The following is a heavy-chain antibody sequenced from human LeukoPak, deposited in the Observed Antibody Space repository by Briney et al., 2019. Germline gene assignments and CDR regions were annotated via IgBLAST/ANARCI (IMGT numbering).Heavy chain of an antibody. CDR1: GDSISTSNSY. D-gene: IGHD3-9*01. V-gene: IGHV4-39*01. CDR2: IYYSGTT. Sequence: MASETLSLTCTVSGDSISTSNSYWGWIRQPPGKGLEWIGSIYYSGTTYYNPSLKSRVTISEDTSKNQFSLKLSSVTVADTAVYYSARHSRTFLSFDWLPLPPDYWGQGTLVTVSS. CDR3: ARHSRTFLSFDWLPLPPDY. J-gene: IGHJ4*02.